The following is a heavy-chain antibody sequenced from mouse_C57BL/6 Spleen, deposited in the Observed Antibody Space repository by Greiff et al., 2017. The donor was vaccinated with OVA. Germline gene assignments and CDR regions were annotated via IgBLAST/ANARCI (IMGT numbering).Heavy chain of an antibody. CDR2: IYPGSGST. V-gene: IGHV1-55*01. CDR1: GYTFTSYW. J-gene: IGHJ2*01. CDR3: ARGITTVVEGDY. D-gene: IGHD1-1*01. Sequence: VQLQQPGAELVKPGASVKMSCKASGYTFTSYWITWVKQRPGQGLEWIGDIYPGSGSTNYNEKFKSKATLTVDTSSSTAYMQLSSLTSEDSAVDYCARGITTVVEGDYWGQGTTLTVSS.